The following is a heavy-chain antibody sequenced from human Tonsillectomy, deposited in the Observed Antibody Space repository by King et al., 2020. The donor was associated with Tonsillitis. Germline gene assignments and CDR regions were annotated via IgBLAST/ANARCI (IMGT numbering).Heavy chain of an antibody. V-gene: IGHV3-33*01. D-gene: IGHD3-10*01. CDR1: GFIFSTYG. Sequence: VQLVESGGGVVQPGRSLRLSCAASGFIFSTYGMHWVRQAPGKGLEWVAVIWYDGSNKHYADSVKGRFTISRDNSKNTLYLQMNSLRAEDTAVYYCARFGATPPPHSMDVWGKGTTVTVSS. CDR3: ARFGATPPPHSMDV. CDR2: IWYDGSNK. J-gene: IGHJ6*03.